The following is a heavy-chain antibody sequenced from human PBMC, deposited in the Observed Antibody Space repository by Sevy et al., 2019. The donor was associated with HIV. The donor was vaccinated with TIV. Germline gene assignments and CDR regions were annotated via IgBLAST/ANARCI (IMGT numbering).Heavy chain of an antibody. Sequence: GGSLRLSCAASGFTFNNYWMTWVRQAPGKGLEWVVNIKQDGSDKYYMESVKDRFNISRDNTKNSLYLQLNSLRAEDTAVYYCARSWDYWGQMGYWGQGTLVTVSS. J-gene: IGHJ4*02. CDR1: GFTFNNYW. V-gene: IGHV3-7*03. CDR2: IKQDGSDK. D-gene: IGHD7-27*01. CDR3: ARSWDYWGQMGY.